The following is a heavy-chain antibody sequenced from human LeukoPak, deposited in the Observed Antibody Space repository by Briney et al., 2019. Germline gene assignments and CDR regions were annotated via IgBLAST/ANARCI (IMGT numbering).Heavy chain of an antibody. CDR2: IYHSGST. D-gene: IGHD3-9*01. CDR3: ARHSYFTDLYDILTGYYTQGFDY. Sequence: SETLSLTCTVSGYSISSGYYWGWIRQPPGKGLEWIGSIYHSGSTYYNPSLKSRVTISVDTSKNQFSLKLSSVTAADTAVYYCARHSYFTDLYDILTGYYTQGFDYWGQGTLVTVSS. CDR1: GYSISSGYY. V-gene: IGHV4-38-2*02. J-gene: IGHJ4*02.